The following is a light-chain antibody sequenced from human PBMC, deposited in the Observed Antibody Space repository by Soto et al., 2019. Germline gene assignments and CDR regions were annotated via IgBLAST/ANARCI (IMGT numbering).Light chain of an antibody. CDR3: QQSYTSPRT. CDR2: DAS. CDR1: QSIGIY. V-gene: IGKV1-39*01. Sequence: DSQMTQSPSSLSASVEDRVTITCRASQSIGIYLNWYQQKPGTAPEILIYDASSVQSGVPSRFSGSGSGKEFTLTISSLQPDDFATYFCQQSYTSPRTFGQGTKVDIK. J-gene: IGKJ1*01.